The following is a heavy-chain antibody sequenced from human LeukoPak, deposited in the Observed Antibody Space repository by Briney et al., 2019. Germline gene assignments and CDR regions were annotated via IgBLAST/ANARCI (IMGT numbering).Heavy chain of an antibody. CDR1: GGSISSLY. Sequence: PSETLSLTCSVSGGSISSLYWSWIRQPPGKGLEWIGYIYYTGSTNYNPSLKSRVTMFVDMSKNQFSLRLSSVTAADTAVYYCASDLTVPPYNWFDPWGQGTLVTVSS. V-gene: IGHV4-59*12. CDR3: ASDLTVPPYNWFDP. J-gene: IGHJ5*02. CDR2: IYYTGST. D-gene: IGHD7-27*01.